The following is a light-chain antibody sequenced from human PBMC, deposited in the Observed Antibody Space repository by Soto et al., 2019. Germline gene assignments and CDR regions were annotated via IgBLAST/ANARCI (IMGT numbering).Light chain of an antibody. CDR3: SSYTGSSTWV. CDR2: EVS. CDR1: SSDVGGYNY. Sequence: QSVLTQPASVSGSPGQSITISCTGTSSDVGGYNYVSWYQQHPGKPPKLMIYEVSNRPSGVSNRFSGSKAGNTASLTITGLQAEDEADYYCSSYTGSSTWVFGGGTKLTVL. J-gene: IGLJ3*02. V-gene: IGLV2-14*01.